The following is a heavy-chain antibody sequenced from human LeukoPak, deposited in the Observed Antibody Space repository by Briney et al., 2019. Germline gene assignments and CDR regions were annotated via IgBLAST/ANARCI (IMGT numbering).Heavy chain of an antibody. D-gene: IGHD3-3*01. CDR2: INPNSGDT. Sequence: ASVKVSCKTSGYTFTGYYVHYVRQAPGQGLERMGRINPNSGDTNYAQHFQGRVTMTRDTSITTAYMDLSRLTSDDTAVYYCARGWGQGTYYDFWSGYYTHYGMDVWGQGTTVTVSS. CDR3: ARGWGQGTYYDFWSGYYTHYGMDV. CDR1: GYTFTGYY. V-gene: IGHV1-2*06. J-gene: IGHJ6*02.